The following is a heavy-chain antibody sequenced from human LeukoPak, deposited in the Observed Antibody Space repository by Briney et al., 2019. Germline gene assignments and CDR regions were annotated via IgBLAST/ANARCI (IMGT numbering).Heavy chain of an antibody. CDR1: GFTFSSYA. J-gene: IGHJ6*03. V-gene: IGHV3-23*01. D-gene: IGHD2-2*01. CDR2: ISGSGGST. Sequence: GGSLRLSCAASGFTFSSYAMSWVRQAPGKGLEWVSAISGSGGSTYYADSVKGRFTISRDNSKNTLHLQMNSLRAEDTAVYYCAKAGIVVVPGKGLYYMDVWGKGTTVTVSS. CDR3: AKAGIVVVPGKGLYYMDV.